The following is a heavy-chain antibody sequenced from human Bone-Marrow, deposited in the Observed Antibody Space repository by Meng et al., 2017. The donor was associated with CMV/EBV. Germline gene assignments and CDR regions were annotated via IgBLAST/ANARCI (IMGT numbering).Heavy chain of an antibody. Sequence: VPVQEAGPGLVKPSQTLSLTCTVSGGSLSCCSYYWSWIRQPAGKGLEWIGRIYTSGSTNYNPSLKSRVTISVDTSKNQFSLKLSSVTAADTAVYYCARVVIAVAGVRNINWFDPWGQGTLVTVSS. CDR1: GGSLSCCSYY. V-gene: IGHV4-61*02. CDR2: IYTSGST. D-gene: IGHD6-19*01. CDR3: ARVVIAVAGVRNINWFDP. J-gene: IGHJ5*02.